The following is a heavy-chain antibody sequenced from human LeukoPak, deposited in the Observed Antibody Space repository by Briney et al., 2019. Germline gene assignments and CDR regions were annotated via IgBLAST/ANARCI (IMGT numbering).Heavy chain of an antibody. CDR2: IIPIFGTA. CDR1: GGTFGSYA. J-gene: IGHJ3*02. V-gene: IGHV1-69*05. CDR3: ARAPEDLDAFDI. Sequence: ASVKVSCKASGGTFGSYAISWVRQAPGQGLEWMGGIIPIFGTANYAQKFQGRVTITTDESTSTAYMELSSLRSEDTAVYYCARAPEDLDAFDIWGQGTMVTVSS.